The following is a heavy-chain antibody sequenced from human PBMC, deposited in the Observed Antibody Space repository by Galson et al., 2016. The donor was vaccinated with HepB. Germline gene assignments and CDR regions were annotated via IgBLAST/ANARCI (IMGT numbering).Heavy chain of an antibody. CDR2: ISGSGGST. V-gene: IGHV3-23*01. D-gene: IGHD2-15*01. CDR3: ARDNRGYCRGAPCPTLYYYGMDV. Sequence: SLRLSCAASGFTFSNYAMSWVRQAPGKGLEWVSGISGSGGSTYYADSVRGRFTISRDNSKNTLFLQMHSLRAEDTAVYYCARDNRGYCRGAPCPTLYYYGMDVWGQGTTVTVSS. J-gene: IGHJ6*02. CDR1: GFTFSNYA.